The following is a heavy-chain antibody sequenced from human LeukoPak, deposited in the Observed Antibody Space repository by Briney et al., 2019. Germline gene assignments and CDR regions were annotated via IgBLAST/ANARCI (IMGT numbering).Heavy chain of an antibody. D-gene: IGHD6-13*01. CDR2: IYHSGTT. J-gene: IGHJ4*02. CDR1: GGSISSYY. Sequence: SETLSLTCTVSGGSISSYYWSWIRQPPGKGLEWIGYIYHSGTTNYNPSLKSRVTISVDTSKNQFSLKLSSVTAADTAVYYCATLGVLAAAAYDYWGQGTLVTVSS. V-gene: IGHV4-59*12. CDR3: ATLGVLAAAAYDY.